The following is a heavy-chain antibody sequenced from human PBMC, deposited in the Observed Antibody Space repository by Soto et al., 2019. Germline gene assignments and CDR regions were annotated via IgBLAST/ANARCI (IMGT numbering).Heavy chain of an antibody. J-gene: IGHJ4*02. CDR3: AKNWNWGSLVH. V-gene: IGHV4-59*08. D-gene: IGHD7-27*01. Sequence: SETLSLTCTVSGDSISTDYWSWIRQSPGKGLEWIGFIYYGGSTNYNPSLKSRVTISVDTPKNQFSMKLSSVTAAGTAVYYCAKNWNWGSLVHWGQGTLVTVSS. CDR2: IYYGGST. CDR1: GDSISTDY.